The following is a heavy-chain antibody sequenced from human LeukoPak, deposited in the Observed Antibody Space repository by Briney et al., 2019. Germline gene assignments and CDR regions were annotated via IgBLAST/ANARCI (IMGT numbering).Heavy chain of an antibody. D-gene: IGHD2-2*01. J-gene: IGHJ5*02. Sequence: ASVKVSCKASGGTFSSYAISWVRQAPGQGLEWMGGIIPIFGTANYAQEFQGRVTITTDESTSTAYMELSSLRSEDTAVHYCARNSQRAAMGWFDPWGQGTLVTVSS. CDR2: IIPIFGTA. V-gene: IGHV1-69*05. CDR3: ARNSQRAAMGWFDP. CDR1: GGTFSSYA.